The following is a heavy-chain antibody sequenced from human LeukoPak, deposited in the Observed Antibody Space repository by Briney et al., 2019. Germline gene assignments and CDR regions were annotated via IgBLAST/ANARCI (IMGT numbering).Heavy chain of an antibody. Sequence: GGSLRLSCAVSGFTFSSSSMNWVRQAPGKGLEWVSSISSSSSYMYYADSVKGRFTISRDNAKNSVYLQMNSLRPDDTAVYYCSRDRLGGLDLWGQGTLVTVSS. V-gene: IGHV3-21*06. J-gene: IGHJ5*02. D-gene: IGHD5-12*01. CDR1: GFTFSSSS. CDR3: SRDRLGGLDL. CDR2: ISSSSSYM.